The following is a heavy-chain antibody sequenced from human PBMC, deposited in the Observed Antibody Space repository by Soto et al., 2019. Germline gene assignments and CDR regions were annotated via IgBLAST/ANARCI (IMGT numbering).Heavy chain of an antibody. Sequence: QVQLVESGGGVVQPGRSLRLSCAASGFTFSSYGMHWVRQAPGKGLEWVAVISYDGSNKYYADSVKGRFTISRDNSKNTLYLQMNRPRAEDTAVYYRAGGGRLSSSWYGYYYYYGMDVWGQGTTVTVSS. CDR2: ISYDGSNK. CDR1: GFTFSSYG. D-gene: IGHD6-13*01. V-gene: IGHV3-30*03. CDR3: AGGGRLSSSWYGYYYYYGMDV. J-gene: IGHJ6*02.